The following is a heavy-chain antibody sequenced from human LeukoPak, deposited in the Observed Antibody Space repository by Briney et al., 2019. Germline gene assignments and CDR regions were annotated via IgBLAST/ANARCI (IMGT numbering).Heavy chain of an antibody. CDR2: IYPGDSDT. D-gene: IGHD3-9*01. V-gene: IGHV5-51*01. CDR3: ARSSVLRYFDWSWSKDTNWFDP. J-gene: IGHJ5*02. Sequence: RGESLKISCKGSGYSFSNYWIGWVRQMPGKGLEWMGIIYPGDSDTRYSPSFQGQVTISADKSISTAYLQWSSLKASDTAMYYCARSSVLRYFDWSWSKDTNWFDPWGQGTLVTVSS. CDR1: GYSFSNYW.